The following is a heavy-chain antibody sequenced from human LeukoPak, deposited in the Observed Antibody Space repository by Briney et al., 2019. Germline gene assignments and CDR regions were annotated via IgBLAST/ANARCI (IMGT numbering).Heavy chain of an antibody. V-gene: IGHV1-18*04. Sequence: GASVKVSCKASGYTFTSYGISWVRQAPGQGLEWMGWISAYNGNTNYAQKLQGRVTMTTDTSTSTAYMELRSLRSDDTAVYYCARDLGSGSYWWGSYYYYGMDVWGKGTTVTVSS. CDR1: GYTFTSYG. D-gene: IGHD3-10*01. CDR2: ISAYNGNT. J-gene: IGHJ6*04. CDR3: ARDLGSGSYWWGSYYYYGMDV.